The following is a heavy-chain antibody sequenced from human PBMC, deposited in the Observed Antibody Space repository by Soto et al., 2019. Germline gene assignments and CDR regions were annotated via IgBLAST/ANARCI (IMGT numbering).Heavy chain of an antibody. CDR3: ARATMIEY. CDR2: ISSSSSTI. V-gene: IGHV3-48*01. D-gene: IGHD3-22*01. CDR1: GFTFSSYS. Sequence: EVRLVESGGGLVQPGGSLRLSCAASGFTFSSYSMNWVRQAPGKGLEWVSYISSSSSTIYYADSVKGRFTISRDNAKNSLYLQMNSQRAEDTAVYYCARATMIEYWGQGTLVTVSS. J-gene: IGHJ4*02.